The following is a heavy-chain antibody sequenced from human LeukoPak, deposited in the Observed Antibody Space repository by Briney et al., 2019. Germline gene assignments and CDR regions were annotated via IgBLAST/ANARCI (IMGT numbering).Heavy chain of an antibody. V-gene: IGHV5-51*01. J-gene: IGHJ5*02. Sequence: GESLKISCRGSEYSFTTYWIGWVRQMPGKGLEWMGIIYPGDSDTRYSPSFQGQVTISADKSISTAYLQWSSLKASDTAMYYCARHSRVAWFDPWGQGTLVTVSS. CDR2: IYPGDSDT. CDR3: ARHSRVAWFDP. CDR1: EYSFTTYW.